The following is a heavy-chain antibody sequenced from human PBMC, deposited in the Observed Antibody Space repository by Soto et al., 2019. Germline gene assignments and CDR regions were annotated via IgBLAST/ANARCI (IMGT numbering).Heavy chain of an antibody. CDR2: IYHTGST. CDR3: ARGGFQLLPDY. V-gene: IGHV4-30-2*01. CDR1: DGSASSDAYS. Sequence: TLSHTCVVSDGSASSDAYSWRRIRQPPGKGLEWIGYIYHTGSTYSTPSLKSRVTISIDKSKNQFSLRLSSVTAADTAVYYCARGGFQLLPDYWGQGTLVTVSS. J-gene: IGHJ4*02. D-gene: IGHD2-2*01.